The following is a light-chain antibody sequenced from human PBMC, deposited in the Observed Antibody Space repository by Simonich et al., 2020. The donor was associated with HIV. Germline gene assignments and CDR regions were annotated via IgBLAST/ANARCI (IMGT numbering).Light chain of an antibody. J-gene: IGKJ2*01. CDR1: PSVNSN. Sequence: EIVMTQSPATLSVSPGERATLSCRASPSVNSNLSWYQQRPGQAPRLLIYGASTRATGIPARFSGSGSGTEFTLTISSMQSEDFAVYYCQQYNKWPLLFGQGTKLEIK. V-gene: IGKV3-15*01. CDR3: QQYNKWPLL. CDR2: GAS.